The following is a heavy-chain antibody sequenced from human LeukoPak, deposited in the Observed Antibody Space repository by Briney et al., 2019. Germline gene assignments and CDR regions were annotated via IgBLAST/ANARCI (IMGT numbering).Heavy chain of an antibody. V-gene: IGHV4-30-4*08. CDR1: GGSISSGSYC. J-gene: IGHJ5*02. CDR2: INYSGST. D-gene: IGHD2-15*01. CDR3: ARAGWGRCSGGSCPNWFDP. Sequence: KTSQTLSLTCTVSGGSISSGSYCWSWIRQPPGKGLEWIGYINYSGSTYYNPSLKSRVTISVDTSKNQFSLKLSSVTAADTAVYYCARAGWGRCSGGSCPNWFDPWGQGTLVTVSS.